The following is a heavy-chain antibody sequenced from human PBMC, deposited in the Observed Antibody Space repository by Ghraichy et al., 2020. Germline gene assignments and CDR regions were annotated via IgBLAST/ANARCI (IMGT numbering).Heavy chain of an antibody. J-gene: IGHJ4*02. CDR1: GFTFSSYA. V-gene: IGHV3-23*01. CDR3: AKGETMFASLGFDY. D-gene: IGHD3-3*01. Sequence: GESLNISCAASGFTFSSYAMSWVRQAPGKGLEWVSAISGSGGSTYYADSVKGRFTISRDNSKNTLYLQMNSLRAEDTAVYYCAKGETMFASLGFDYWGQGALVTVSS. CDR2: ISGSGGST.